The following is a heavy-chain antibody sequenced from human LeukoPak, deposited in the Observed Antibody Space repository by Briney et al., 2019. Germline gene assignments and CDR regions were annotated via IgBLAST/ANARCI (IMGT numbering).Heavy chain of an antibody. V-gene: IGHV3-30-3*01. Sequence: GGSLRLSCAASGFTFSSYAMHWVRQAPGKGLEWVAVISYDGSNKYYADSVKGRFTISRDDSKNTLYLQMNSLRAEDTAVYYCASLWDFGVVIIPVYYYYGMDVWGQGTTVTVSS. CDR2: ISYDGSNK. D-gene: IGHD3-3*01. J-gene: IGHJ6*02. CDR3: ASLWDFGVVIIPVYYYYGMDV. CDR1: GFTFSSYA.